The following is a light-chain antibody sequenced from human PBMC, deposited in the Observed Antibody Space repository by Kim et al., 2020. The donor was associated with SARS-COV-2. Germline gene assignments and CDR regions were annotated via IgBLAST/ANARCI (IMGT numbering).Light chain of an antibody. CDR3: QQYYSTPPYT. Sequence: ATISCKSSQSVLYSSNNKNYLAWYQQKPGQPPKLLIYWASTRESGVPDRFSGSGSGTDFTLTISSLQAEDVAVYYCQQYYSTPPYTFGQGTKLEIK. CDR1: QSVLYSSNNKNY. V-gene: IGKV4-1*01. CDR2: WAS. J-gene: IGKJ2*01.